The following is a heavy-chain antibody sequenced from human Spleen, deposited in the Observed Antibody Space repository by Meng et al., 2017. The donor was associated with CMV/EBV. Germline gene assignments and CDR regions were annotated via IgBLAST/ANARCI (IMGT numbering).Heavy chain of an antibody. CDR1: GGSISSSSYY. V-gene: IGHV4-39*01. J-gene: IGHJ6*02. Sequence: SETLSLTCTVSGGSISSSSYYWGWIRQPPGKGLEWIGSIYYSGSTYYNPSLKSRVTISVDTSRNQFSLKLTSVTAADTAFYYCAKRVRGYLYGLDVWGQGTTVTVSS. CDR3: AKRVRGYLYGLDV. D-gene: IGHD5-12*01. CDR2: IYYSGST.